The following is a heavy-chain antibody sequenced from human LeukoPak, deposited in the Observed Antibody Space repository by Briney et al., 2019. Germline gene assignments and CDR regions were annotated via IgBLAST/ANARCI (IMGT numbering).Heavy chain of an antibody. CDR3: ARYNTYYDFWSGYRHDAFDI. CDR2: IYHSGST. D-gene: IGHD3-3*01. V-gene: IGHV4-38-2*01. J-gene: IGHJ3*02. CDR1: GYSISSGYY. Sequence: KPSETLSLTCAVCGYSISSGYYWGWIRQPPGKGLEWIGSIYHSGSTYYNPSLKSRVTISVDTSKNQFSLKLSSVTAADTAVYYCARYNTYYDFWSGYRHDAFDIWGQGTMVTVSS.